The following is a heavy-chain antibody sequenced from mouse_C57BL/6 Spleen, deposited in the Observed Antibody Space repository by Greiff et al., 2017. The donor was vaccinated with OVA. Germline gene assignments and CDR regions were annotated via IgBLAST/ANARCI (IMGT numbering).Heavy chain of an antibody. Sequence: QVQLQQSGAELARPGASVKMSCKASGYTFTSYTMHWVKQRPGQGLEWIGYINPSSGYTKYNQKFKDKATLTADKSSSQASMQLSSLTSEDSAVYYCAREVYYGSSLFAYWGQGTLVTVSA. CDR2: INPSSGYT. J-gene: IGHJ3*01. V-gene: IGHV1-4*01. D-gene: IGHD1-1*01. CDR3: AREVYYGSSLFAY. CDR1: GYTFTSYT.